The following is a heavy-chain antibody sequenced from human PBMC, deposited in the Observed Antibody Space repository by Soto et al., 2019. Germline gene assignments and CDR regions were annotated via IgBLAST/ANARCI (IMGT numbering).Heavy chain of an antibody. J-gene: IGHJ5*02. CDR1: GGSISSSRSY. CDR2: IFYAGNT. CDR3: ARQAAAPGIDLWFDP. Sequence: QLQLQESGPGLVKPSETLSLTCNVSGGSISSSRSYWAWFRQPPGKELEWIANIFYAGNTYYNPSLKSRVTVSVDTSKNQFSLKLDSGTAADTAVYYCARQAAAPGIDLWFDPWGQGTLVTVSS. D-gene: IGHD6-13*01. V-gene: IGHV4-39*01.